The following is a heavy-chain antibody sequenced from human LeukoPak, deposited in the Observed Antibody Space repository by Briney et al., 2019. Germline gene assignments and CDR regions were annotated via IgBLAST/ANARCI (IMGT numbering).Heavy chain of an antibody. CDR2: IHTSGST. J-gene: IGHJ4*02. V-gene: IGHV4-4*07. CDR3: ARDQYYYDSSGYLFDY. D-gene: IGHD3-22*01. CDR1: GGSISSYY. Sequence: SETLSLTCTVSGGSISSYYWSWIRQPAGKGLEWIGRIHTSGSTNYNPSLKSRVTMSVDTSKDQFSLKLSSVTAADTAVYYCARDQYYYDSSGYLFDYWGQGTLVIVSS.